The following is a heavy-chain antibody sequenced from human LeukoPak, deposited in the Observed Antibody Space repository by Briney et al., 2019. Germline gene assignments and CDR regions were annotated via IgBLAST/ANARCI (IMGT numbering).Heavy chain of an antibody. CDR3: ASLYYYGSGSYYNVVGAFDI. D-gene: IGHD3-10*01. CDR1: GFTFSSYA. J-gene: IGHJ3*02. CDR2: ISGSGGST. V-gene: IGHV3-23*01. Sequence: GGSLRLSCAASGFTFSSYAMSWVRQAPGKGLEWVSAISGSGGSTYYADSVKGRFTISRDNSKNTLYLQMNSLRAEDTAVYYCASLYYYGSGSYYNVVGAFDIWGQGTMVTVSS.